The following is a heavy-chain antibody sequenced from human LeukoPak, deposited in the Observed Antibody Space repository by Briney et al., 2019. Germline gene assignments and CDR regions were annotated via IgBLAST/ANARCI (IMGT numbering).Heavy chain of an antibody. Sequence: ASVKVSCKASGYTFTTYYIHWVRQAPGQGLEWMGMINSSGGSTIYAQKFQGRVTMTRDTTTSTVYMELSSLRSEDTAVYYCARGGVGPYYGMDVWGQGTTVTVSS. CDR2: INSSGGST. CDR1: GYTFTTYY. V-gene: IGHV1-46*01. J-gene: IGHJ6*02. CDR3: ARGGVGPYYGMDV. D-gene: IGHD1-26*01.